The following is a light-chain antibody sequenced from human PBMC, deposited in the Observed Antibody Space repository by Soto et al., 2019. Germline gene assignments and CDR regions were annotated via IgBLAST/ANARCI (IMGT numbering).Light chain of an antibody. CDR1: QGISSY. Sequence: AIRMTQSPSSLSASTGDRVTITCRASQGISSYLAWYQQKPGQAPKVLIYAAYTLQGRVPSRFSGSGSGTDFTLTISCLQSEDFATYYCQQYYTYLLTFGGGTKVEIK. J-gene: IGKJ4*01. CDR3: QQYYTYLLT. V-gene: IGKV1-8*01. CDR2: AAY.